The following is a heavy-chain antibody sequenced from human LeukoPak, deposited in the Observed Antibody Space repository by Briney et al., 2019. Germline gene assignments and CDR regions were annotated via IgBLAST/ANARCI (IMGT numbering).Heavy chain of an antibody. Sequence: AGSLSLSCAASGFTFSDYYMSWLRQAPGKGREWVSAIVGGGTTTFYADSVKGRFTLSRDKSKNTLYLQMNSLRAEDTAIYYCAKRGSSENHYFDYWGQGTLVTVSS. J-gene: IGHJ4*02. CDR2: IVGGGTTT. D-gene: IGHD5-12*01. CDR3: AKRGSSENHYFDY. V-gene: IGHV3-23*01. CDR1: GFTFSDYY.